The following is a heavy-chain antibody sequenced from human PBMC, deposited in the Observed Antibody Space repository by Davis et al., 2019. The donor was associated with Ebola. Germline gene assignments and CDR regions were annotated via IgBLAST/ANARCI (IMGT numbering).Heavy chain of an antibody. J-gene: IGHJ4*02. D-gene: IGHD6-19*01. CDR1: GFTFSSYA. Sequence: GESLKISCAASGFTFSSYAMHWVRQAPGKGLEWVAVISYDGSNKYYADSVKGRFTISRDNSKNTLYLQMNSLRAEDTAVYYCARDAVAGSYFDYWGQGTLVTVSS. CDR2: ISYDGSNK. V-gene: IGHV3-30-3*01. CDR3: ARDAVAGSYFDY.